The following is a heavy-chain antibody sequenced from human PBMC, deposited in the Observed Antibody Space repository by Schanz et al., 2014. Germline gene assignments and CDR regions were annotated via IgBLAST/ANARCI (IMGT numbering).Heavy chain of an antibody. CDR2: ISSGGGST. Sequence: EVQLLESGGGLVQPGGSLRLSCASSGFSFTTYAMSWVRQAPGKGLEWVSSISSGGGSTYYADSVKGRFTVSRDNAENALYLQMNSLRAEDTAVYYCAKGRFGELSAFDIWGQGTMVTVSS. D-gene: IGHD3-10*01. J-gene: IGHJ3*02. CDR1: GFSFTTYA. V-gene: IGHV3-23*01. CDR3: AKGRFGELSAFDI.